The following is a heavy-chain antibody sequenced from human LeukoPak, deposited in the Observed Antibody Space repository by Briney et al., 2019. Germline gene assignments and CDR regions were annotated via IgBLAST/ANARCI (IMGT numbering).Heavy chain of an antibody. CDR1: GFTFSHYG. Sequence: PGGSLRLSCAASGFTFSHYGMHWVRQAPGKELEWVAVISYDGSNKYYADSVKGRFTISRDNSKNTLYLQMNSLRAEDTAVYYCARGGLPFDYWGQGTLVTVSS. V-gene: IGHV3-30*19. J-gene: IGHJ4*02. CDR3: ARGGLPFDY. CDR2: ISYDGSNK. D-gene: IGHD3/OR15-3a*01.